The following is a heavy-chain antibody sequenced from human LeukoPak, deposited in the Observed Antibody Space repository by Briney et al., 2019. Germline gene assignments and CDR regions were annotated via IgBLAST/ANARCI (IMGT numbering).Heavy chain of an antibody. V-gene: IGHV3-9*01. CDR2: ISWNSGSI. CDR3: AKDISYYDSSGYWGTFDY. J-gene: IGHJ4*02. CDR1: GFTFDDYA. D-gene: IGHD3-22*01. Sequence: GGSLRLSCAASGFTFDDYAMHWVRQAPGKGLEWVSGISWNSGSIGYADSVKGRFTISRDNAKNSLYLQMNSLRAEDTALYYCAKDISYYDSSGYWGTFDYWGQGTLVTVSS.